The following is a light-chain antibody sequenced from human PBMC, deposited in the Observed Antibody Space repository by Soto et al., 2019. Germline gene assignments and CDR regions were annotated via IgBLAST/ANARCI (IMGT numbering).Light chain of an antibody. CDR1: QNINNNY. Sequence: EFVLTQSPGPVSLSPGGSATLSGRASQNINNNYLAWYQHKPGQAPRLLMYDASLRATGVPDRFSGSGSGTDFTLTITRLEPDDSAVYYCQQHGISHITFGQGTRLEIK. CDR2: DAS. J-gene: IGKJ5*01. V-gene: IGKV3-20*01. CDR3: QQHGISHIT.